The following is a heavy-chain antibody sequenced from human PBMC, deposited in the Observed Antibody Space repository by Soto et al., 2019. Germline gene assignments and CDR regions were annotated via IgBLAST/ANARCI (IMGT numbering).Heavy chain of an antibody. CDR1: GDSVSSNSAA. V-gene: IGHV6-1*01. D-gene: IGHD7-27*01. Sequence: SQTLSLTCAISGDSVSSNSAAWNWIRQSPSRGLEWLGRTYYRSKWYNDYAVSVKSRITINPDTSKNQFSLQLNSVTPEDTAVYYCARDNGGKANWEILGAFDYWGQGTLVTVSS. J-gene: IGHJ4*02. CDR2: TYYRSKWYN. CDR3: ARDNGGKANWEILGAFDY.